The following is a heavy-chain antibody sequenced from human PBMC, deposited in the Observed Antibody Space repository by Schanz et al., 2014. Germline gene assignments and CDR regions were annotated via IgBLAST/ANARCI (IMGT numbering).Heavy chain of an antibody. V-gene: IGHV3-23*01. CDR2: ITTGGNT. J-gene: IGHJ5*01. D-gene: IGHD2-15*01. CDR3: SKDKQGSRSDDS. CDR1: GFTFSTYA. Sequence: VQLLQSGGALVQPGGSLRLSCSASGFTFSTYAMSWARQTPGKGLEWVSSITTGGNTYYRDSVKGRFIVSRDNSKNTLYLEMNRLRVDDTAVYDCSKDKQGSRSDDSWGQGTLXTVSS.